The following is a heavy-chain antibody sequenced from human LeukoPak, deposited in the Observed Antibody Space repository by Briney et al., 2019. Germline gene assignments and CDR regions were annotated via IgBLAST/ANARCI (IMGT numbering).Heavy chain of an antibody. CDR1: GGSFSGYY. V-gene: IGHV4-34*01. Sequence: SETLSLTCAVYGGSFSGYYWSWIRQPPGEGLEWIGEINHSGSTNYNPSLKSRVTISINTSKNQFSLKLSSVTAADTAVYYCARRNGQDIVATFRRRYYFDYWGQGTLVTVSS. CDR3: ARRNGQDIVATFRRRYYFDY. J-gene: IGHJ4*02. CDR2: INHSGST. D-gene: IGHD5-12*01.